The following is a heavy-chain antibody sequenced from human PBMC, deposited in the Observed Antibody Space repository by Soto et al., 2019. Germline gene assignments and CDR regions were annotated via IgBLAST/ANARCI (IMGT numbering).Heavy chain of an antibody. CDR3: TTDCTSNSCYARGRDAYEI. Sequence: GGSLRLSCAASGFTFSNAWMSWVRQAPGKGLEWVGRIKGKSDGGTTDYAAPVKGRFTISRDDSKNTLHLQMNSLRSEDTAVYYCTTDCTSNSCYARGRDAYEIWGQGTMVTVSS. J-gene: IGHJ3*02. CDR1: GFTFSNAW. V-gene: IGHV3-15*01. CDR2: IKGKSDGGTT. D-gene: IGHD2-2*01.